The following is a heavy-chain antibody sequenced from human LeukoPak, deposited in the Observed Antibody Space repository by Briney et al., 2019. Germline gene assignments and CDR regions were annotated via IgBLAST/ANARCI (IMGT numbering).Heavy chain of an antibody. J-gene: IGHJ4*02. V-gene: IGHV4-39*01. Sequence: SETLSLTSTPSRGPISSSSHYSGWIGQPPGEGLGWVGSTYYSGSTYYNPSFKSRVTISVDTSKNQFSLKLSSVTAADTAVYYCARLQLLWFGELAGWGQGTLVTVSS. CDR1: RGPISSSSHY. D-gene: IGHD3-10*01. CDR3: ARLQLLWFGELAG. CDR2: TYYSGST.